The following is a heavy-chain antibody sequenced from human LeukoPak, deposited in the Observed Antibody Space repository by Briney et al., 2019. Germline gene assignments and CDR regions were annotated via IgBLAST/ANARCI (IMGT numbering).Heavy chain of an antibody. V-gene: IGHV3-48*03. Sequence: GGSLRLSCAASGFTFSSYEMNWVRQAPGKGLEWVSYISSSGNTIYYADSAKGRFTISRDNAKNSLYLQMNSLRDEDTAAYYCARIRAVWGQGTLVTVSS. D-gene: IGHD6-19*01. J-gene: IGHJ1*01. CDR2: ISSSGNTI. CDR1: GFTFSSYE. CDR3: ARIRAV.